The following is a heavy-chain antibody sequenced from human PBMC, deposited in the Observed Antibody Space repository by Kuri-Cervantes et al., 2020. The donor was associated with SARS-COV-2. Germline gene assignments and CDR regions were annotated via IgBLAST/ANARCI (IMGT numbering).Heavy chain of an antibody. CDR2: IGTAGDT. V-gene: IGHV3-13*01. J-gene: IGHJ3*02. CDR1: GFTFSSYD. Sequence: GESLKISCAASGFTFSSYDMHWVRQATGKGLEWVSAIGTAGDTYYPGSVKGRFTISRDNAKNSLYLQMNSLRAEDTAVYYCAKSGKHVDAFDIWGQGTMVTVSS. CDR3: AKSGKHVDAFDI.